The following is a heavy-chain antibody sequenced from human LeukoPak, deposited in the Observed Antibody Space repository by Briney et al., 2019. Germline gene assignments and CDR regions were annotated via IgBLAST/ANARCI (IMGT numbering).Heavy chain of an antibody. CDR3: AKFWASSWYPRGYFDY. CDR2: ISSSSSYI. J-gene: IGHJ4*02. Sequence: GGSLRLSCAASGFTFSSYSMNWVRQAPGKGLEWVSSISSSSSYIYYADSVKGRFTISRDNSKNTLYLQMNSLRVEDTAVYYCAKFWASSWYPRGYFDYWGQGTLVTVSS. CDR1: GFTFSSYS. D-gene: IGHD6-13*01. V-gene: IGHV3-21*04.